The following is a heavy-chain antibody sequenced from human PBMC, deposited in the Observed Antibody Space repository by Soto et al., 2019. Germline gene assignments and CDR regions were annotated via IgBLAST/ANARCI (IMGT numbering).Heavy chain of an antibody. D-gene: IGHD2-15*01. CDR2: MNPNSGNT. CDR1: GYTFTSYD. V-gene: IGHV1-8*01. Sequence: QVQLVQSGAEVKKPGASVKVSCKASGYTFTSYDINWVRQATGQGLEWMGWMNPNSGNTGYAQKFQGRVTMTRNTSIRTAYMELSSLRSEDTAVYYCAVVAATSEVYYGMDVWGQGTTVTVSS. CDR3: AVVAATSEVYYGMDV. J-gene: IGHJ6*02.